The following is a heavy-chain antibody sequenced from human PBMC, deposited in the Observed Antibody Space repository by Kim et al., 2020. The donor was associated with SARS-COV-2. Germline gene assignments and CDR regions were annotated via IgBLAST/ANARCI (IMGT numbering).Heavy chain of an antibody. V-gene: IGHV3-48*02. CDR1: GFTFSSYS. CDR2: ISSSSSTI. J-gene: IGHJ5*02. D-gene: IGHD2-15*01. Sequence: GGSLRLSCAASGFTFSSYSMNWVRQAPGKGLEWVSYISSSSSTIYYADSVKGRFTISRDNAKNSLYLQMNSLRDEDTAVYYCASLSGAPGGNWFDPWGQGTLVTVSS. CDR3: ASLSGAPGGNWFDP.